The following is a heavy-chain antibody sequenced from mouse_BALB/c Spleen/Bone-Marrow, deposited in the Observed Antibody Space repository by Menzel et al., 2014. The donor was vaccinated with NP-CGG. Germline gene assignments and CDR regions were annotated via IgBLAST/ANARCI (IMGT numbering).Heavy chain of an antibody. CDR3: ARSGKVRNAMDY. CDR1: GYTFTDHA. J-gene: IGHJ4*01. CDR2: ISGYYGDA. Sequence: VQLQESGAKLVRPGVSVKISCKGSGYTFTDHAIHWVKRSHAKSLEWIGVISGYYGDAIYNQKFKGKATMTVDKSSSTAYMELARLTSEVSAIYYCARSGKVRNAMDYWGQGTSVTVSS. D-gene: IGHD2-14*01. V-gene: IGHV1S137*01.